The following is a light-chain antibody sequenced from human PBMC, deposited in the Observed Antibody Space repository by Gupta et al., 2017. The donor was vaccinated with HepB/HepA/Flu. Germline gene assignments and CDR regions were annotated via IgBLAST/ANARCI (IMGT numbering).Light chain of an antibody. V-gene: IGKV4-1*01. J-gene: IGKJ4*01. CDR2: WAS. CDR3: QQDDSIPPT. Sequence: GERATVNCRSSESVLYSPNNKNYLAWFQQKPGQPPKLLIYWASTRESGVPDRFSGSGSGTDFTLTISSLQAEDVAVYYCQQDDSIPPTFGGGTKVEIK. CDR1: ESVLYSPNNKNY.